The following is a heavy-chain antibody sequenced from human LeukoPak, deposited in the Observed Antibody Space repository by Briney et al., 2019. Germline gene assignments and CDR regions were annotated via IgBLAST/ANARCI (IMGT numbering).Heavy chain of an antibody. CDR1: GYTFTSYG. CDR2: ISAYNGNT. J-gene: IGHJ4*02. Sequence: ASVKVSCKASGYTFTSYGISWVRQAPGQGPEWMGWISAYNGNTNYAQKLQGRVTMTTDTSTSTAYMELRSLRSDDTAVYYCARTYYYDSSGYLYPFDYWGQGTLVTVSS. V-gene: IGHV1-18*01. CDR3: ARTYYYDSSGYLYPFDY. D-gene: IGHD3-22*01.